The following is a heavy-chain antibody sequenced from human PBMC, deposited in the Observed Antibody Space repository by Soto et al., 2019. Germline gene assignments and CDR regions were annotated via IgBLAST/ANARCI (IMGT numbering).Heavy chain of an antibody. CDR1: GGPISGYY. D-gene: IGHD6-6*01. J-gene: IGHJ4*02. V-gene: IGHV4-59*01. CDR2: VYDTGST. Sequence: SETLSLTCSVSGGPISGYYWSWIRQAPGKGLEWIGYVYDTGSTSYNPSLQSRVTISVDTSKKQFSLSLRLVTAADTAVYFCARSIAVPSSHIDHWGQGTRVTVSS. CDR3: ARSIAVPSSHIDH.